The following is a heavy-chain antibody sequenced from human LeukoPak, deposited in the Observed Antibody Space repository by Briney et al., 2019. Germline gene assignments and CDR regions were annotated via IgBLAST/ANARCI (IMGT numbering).Heavy chain of an antibody. CDR1: GGPISSGGYY. D-gene: IGHD2-2*03. CDR2: IYYSGST. CDR3: ARDRRGYCSSTSCLNWFDP. V-gene: IGHV4-31*03. J-gene: IGHJ5*02. Sequence: SQTLSLTCTVSGGPISSGGYYWSWIRQHPGKGLEWIGYIYYSGSTYYNPSLKTRVTISVDTSKNQFSLKLSSVTAADTAVYYCARDRRGYCSSTSCLNWFDPWGQGTLVTVSS.